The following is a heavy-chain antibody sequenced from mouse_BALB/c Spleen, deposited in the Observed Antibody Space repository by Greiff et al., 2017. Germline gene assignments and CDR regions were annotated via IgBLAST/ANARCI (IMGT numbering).Heavy chain of an antibody. Sequence: VQLQESGPELVKPGASVKISCKASGYAFSSSWMNWVKQRPGQGLEWIGRIYPGDGDTNYNGKFKGKATLTADKSSSTAYMQLSSLTSVDSAVYFCAREGGLAMDYWGQGTSVTVSS. CDR3: AREGGLAMDY. CDR2: IYPGDGDT. J-gene: IGHJ4*01. D-gene: IGHD3-3*01. CDR1: GYAFSSSW. V-gene: IGHV1-82*01.